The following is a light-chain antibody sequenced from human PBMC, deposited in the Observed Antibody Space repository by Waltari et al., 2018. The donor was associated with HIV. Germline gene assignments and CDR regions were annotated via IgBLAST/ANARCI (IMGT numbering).Light chain of an antibody. CDR1: SPNIGAGYD. Sequence: QSVLTQPPSVSGAPGQRVTISCTGSSPNIGAGYDVHWYQQMPGTAPKLLIYGNSHRPSGVPDRFSGSKSGTSASLAITGLQAEDEADYYCQSYDSSLSVWVFGGGTKLTVL. V-gene: IGLV1-40*01. CDR3: QSYDSSLSVWV. J-gene: IGLJ3*02. CDR2: GNS.